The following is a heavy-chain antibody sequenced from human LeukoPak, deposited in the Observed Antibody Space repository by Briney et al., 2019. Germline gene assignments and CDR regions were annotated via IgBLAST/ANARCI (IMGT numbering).Heavy chain of an antibody. Sequence: ASVKVSCKASGYTFTRYFIHWVRQAPGRGLEGMGTINPSGGSTGYAQKFQGRVTMTRDTSTSTVYMELSSLRSEDTAVYYCAREGGGGIDIEPSFDYWGQGTLVTVSS. D-gene: IGHD2-15*01. CDR2: INPSGGST. CDR3: AREGGGGIDIEPSFDY. CDR1: GYTFTRYF. V-gene: IGHV1-46*01. J-gene: IGHJ4*02.